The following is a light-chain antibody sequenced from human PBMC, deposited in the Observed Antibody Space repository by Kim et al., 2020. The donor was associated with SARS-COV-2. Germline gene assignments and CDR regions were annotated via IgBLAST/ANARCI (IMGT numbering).Light chain of an antibody. J-gene: IGKJ5*01. CDR3: QQSSSSPIT. CDR1: QSVYSD. Sequence: DIQMTQSPSSLSASVGDRVTITCRASQSVYSDLSWYQKKPGKAPKLLIYEASSLQSGVPSRFSGSGSGTDFTLRISSLQPEDFATYYCQQSSSSPITFGQGTRLEIK. CDR2: EAS. V-gene: IGKV1-39*01.